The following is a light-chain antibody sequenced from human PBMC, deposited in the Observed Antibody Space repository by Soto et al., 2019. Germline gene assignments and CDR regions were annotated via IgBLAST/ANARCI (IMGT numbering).Light chain of an antibody. Sequence: DIQMTQSPSTLSASVGDRVTITCRASQNINRWLAWYQQKPGKAPTLLIYEASTLESGVPSRFGGSGSGTEFTLTISSLQPDDFATYYCQQYNKYSWTFGQGTKVDIK. J-gene: IGKJ1*01. CDR3: QQYNKYSWT. CDR2: EAS. CDR1: QNINRW. V-gene: IGKV1-5*03.